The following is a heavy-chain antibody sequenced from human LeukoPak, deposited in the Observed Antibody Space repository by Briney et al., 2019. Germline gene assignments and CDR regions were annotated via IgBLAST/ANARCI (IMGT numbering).Heavy chain of an antibody. D-gene: IGHD3-10*01. V-gene: IGHV4-59*01. Sequence: PSETLSLTCTVSVGSISSYYWNWIRQPPGKGLEWIGYVSYSGNTNYNPSLKSRVTISVDTSKNQFSLKLSSVTAADTAVYYCARFGTEFDAFDIWGQGTMVTVSS. CDR2: VSYSGNT. CDR3: ARFGTEFDAFDI. CDR1: VGSISSYY. J-gene: IGHJ3*02.